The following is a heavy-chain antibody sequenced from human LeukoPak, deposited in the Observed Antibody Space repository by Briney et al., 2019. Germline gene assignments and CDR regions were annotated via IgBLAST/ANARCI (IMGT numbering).Heavy chain of an antibody. CDR1: GDSIGNQY. J-gene: IGHJ3*02. D-gene: IGHD4-23*01. CDR2: IYYSEYT. Sequence: PSQTLSLTCTVSGDSIGNQYWGWIRQPPGKGLEWIGYIYYSEYTKYNPSLESRVTISVDTSKNQFSLKLSSVTAADTAVYYCARYPTVENTRDAFDIWGQGTMVTVSS. CDR3: ARYPTVENTRDAFDI. V-gene: IGHV4-59*08.